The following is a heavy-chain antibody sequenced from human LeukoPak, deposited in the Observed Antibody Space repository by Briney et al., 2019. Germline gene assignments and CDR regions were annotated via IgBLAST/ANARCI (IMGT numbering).Heavy chain of an antibody. Sequence: GGSLRLSCPASGFTFSNAWMTWVRQAPGKGLEWVGRIKSKVDGETTDYAAPVKGRFTISRDDSKNTLYLQMNSLKTEDTAVYYCAKDLPYSRGWALNYWGQGTLVTVSS. CDR2: IKSKVDGETT. D-gene: IGHD6-19*01. V-gene: IGHV3-15*01. CDR1: GFTFSNAW. J-gene: IGHJ4*02. CDR3: AKDLPYSRGWALNY.